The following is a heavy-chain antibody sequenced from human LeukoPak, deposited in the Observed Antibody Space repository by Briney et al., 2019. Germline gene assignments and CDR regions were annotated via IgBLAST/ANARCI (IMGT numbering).Heavy chain of an antibody. J-gene: IGHJ4*02. V-gene: IGHV3-30-3*01. D-gene: IGHD6-6*01. CDR1: GFTFSSYA. CDR3: AKAVHSSSSWQIDY. Sequence: GRSLILSCAASGFTFSSYAMHWVRQAPGEGLEWVAVISYDGSNKYYADSVKGRFTISRDNSKNTLYLQMNSLRPEDTAVFYCAKAVHSSSSWQIDYWGQGTLVTVSS. CDR2: ISYDGSNK.